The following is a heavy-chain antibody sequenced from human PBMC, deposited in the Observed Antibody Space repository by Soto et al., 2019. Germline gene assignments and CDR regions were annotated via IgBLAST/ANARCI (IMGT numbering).Heavy chain of an antibody. J-gene: IGHJ4*02. D-gene: IGHD6-6*01. V-gene: IGHV3-33*01. CDR3: ARGGLGTYSSSSGVDY. CDR1: GFTFSSYG. Sequence: GGSLRLSCAASGFTFSSYGMHWVRQAPGKGLEWVAVIWYDGSNKYYADSVKGRFTISRDNSKNTLYLQMNSLRAEDTAVYYCARGGLGTYSSSSGVDYWGQGTLVTVTS. CDR2: IWYDGSNK.